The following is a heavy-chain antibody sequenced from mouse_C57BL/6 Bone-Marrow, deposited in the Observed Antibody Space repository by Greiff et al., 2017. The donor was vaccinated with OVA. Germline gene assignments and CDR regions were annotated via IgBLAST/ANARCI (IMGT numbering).Heavy chain of an antibody. Sequence: QVQLQQPGAELVRPGSSVKLSCKASGYTFTSYWMHWVKQRPIQGLEWIGNIDPSDSETHYNQKFKYKATLTVDKSSSTAYMQLSSLTSEDSAVYYCARGGIYDGYSRYFDVWGTGTTVTVSS. CDR2: IDPSDSET. V-gene: IGHV1-52*01. D-gene: IGHD2-3*01. J-gene: IGHJ1*03. CDR3: ARGGIYDGYSRYFDV. CDR1: GYTFTSYW.